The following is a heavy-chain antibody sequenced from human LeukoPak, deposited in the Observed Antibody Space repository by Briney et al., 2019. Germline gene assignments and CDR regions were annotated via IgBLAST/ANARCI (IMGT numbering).Heavy chain of an antibody. CDR1: GGSFSDYY. Sequence: SETLSLTCAVYGGSFSDYYWSWIRQPPGKGLEWIGEINHSGSTNYNPSLKSRVTISVDTSQNQFSLNVSSVTAADTAVYYCARSRRDGTSDADLDSWGQGTLATVST. V-gene: IGHV4-34*01. D-gene: IGHD2-2*01. J-gene: IGHJ5*01. CDR3: ARSRRDGTSDADLDS. CDR2: INHSGST.